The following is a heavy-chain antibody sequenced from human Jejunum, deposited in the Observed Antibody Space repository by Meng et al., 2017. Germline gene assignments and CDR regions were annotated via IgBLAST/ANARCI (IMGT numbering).Heavy chain of an antibody. CDR3: ASRPVGIRTYYFDC. Sequence: QVPLEASGPRLVTPSGTLSLTCAVSGGSITSTKWWSWVRQTPGKGLEWIGEVFHSGTPNYNPSLMSRLTMSVDKSKNQFSLNLTSVTAADTAVYYCASRPVGIRTYYFDCWGQGTLVTVSS. D-gene: IGHD2-21*01. CDR1: GGSITSTKW. J-gene: IGHJ4*02. CDR2: VFHSGTP. V-gene: IGHV4-4*02.